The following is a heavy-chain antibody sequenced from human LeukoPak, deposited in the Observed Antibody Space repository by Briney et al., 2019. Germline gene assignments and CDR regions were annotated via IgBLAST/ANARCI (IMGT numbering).Heavy chain of an antibody. V-gene: IGHV3-11*03. CDR2: ISGSSTHT. CDR1: GVTVSNNY. D-gene: IGHD2-2*01. Sequence: GSLRLSCAASGVTVSNNYMSWIRQAPGKGLEWVSYISGSSTHTNYADSVKGRLTISRDNAKKSLYLQMNSLRAEDTAVYYCATPGLLGYCSSAICAPPGYWGQGTLVTVSS. J-gene: IGHJ4*02. CDR3: ATPGLLGYCSSAICAPPGY.